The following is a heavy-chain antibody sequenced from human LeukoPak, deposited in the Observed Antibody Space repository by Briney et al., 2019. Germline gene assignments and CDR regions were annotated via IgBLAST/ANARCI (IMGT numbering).Heavy chain of an antibody. CDR2: ISYDGSNK. CDR3: TWSLDY. V-gene: IGHV3-30*03. Sequence: GGSLRLSCAASGFTFSSYGMHWVRQAPGKGLEWVAVISYDGSNKYYADSVKGRFTISRDNAKNTVYLQMNSLRAEDTAIYYCTWSLDYWGQGTLVTVSS. J-gene: IGHJ4*02. CDR1: GFTFSSYG. D-gene: IGHD2-8*01.